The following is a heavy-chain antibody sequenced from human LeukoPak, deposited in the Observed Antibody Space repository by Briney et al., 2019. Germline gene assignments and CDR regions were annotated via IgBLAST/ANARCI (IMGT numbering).Heavy chain of an antibody. J-gene: IGHJ3*01. Sequence: PSETLSLTCTVSGGSISNYYWSWIRQPPGKGLEWIGYIYYSGSTNYNPSLKSRVTISVDTSKNQFSLELTSVTAADTAVYYCASAWGTYCGGDCNTNAFDVWGQGTMVTVSS. CDR3: ASAWGTYCGGDCNTNAFDV. CDR1: GGSISNYY. V-gene: IGHV4-59*01. D-gene: IGHD2-21*02. CDR2: IYYSGST.